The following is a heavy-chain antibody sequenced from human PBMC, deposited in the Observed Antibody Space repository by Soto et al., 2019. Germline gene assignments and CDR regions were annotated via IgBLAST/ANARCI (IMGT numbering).Heavy chain of an antibody. J-gene: IGHJ4*02. Sequence: SETLSLTCAVSGASMTTGGFSWTWVRPPPGGGLEWIGHVYHRASTQYNPSLKGRVSISVDTSRSLFSLRLSSVTAADTAVYFCARSVAVPGAHIDYWGQGTQVTVSS. V-gene: IGHV4-30-2*02. CDR3: ARSVAVPGAHIDY. CDR2: VYHRAST. D-gene: IGHD6-19*01. CDR1: GASMTTGGFS.